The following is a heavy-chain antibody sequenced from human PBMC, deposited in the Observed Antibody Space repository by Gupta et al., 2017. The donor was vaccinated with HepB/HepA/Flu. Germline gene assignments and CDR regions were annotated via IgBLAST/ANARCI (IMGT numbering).Heavy chain of an antibody. V-gene: IGHV3-9*01. CDR1: GFIFDNYA. Sequence: EVQLVESGGGLVQPGRSLRLSCAASGFIFDNYAMHWVRQAPGKGLEWVSGISWNSGRIAYGDSVKGRFTISRDDAKKVLYLQMNSLKPEDTALYYCTKDIVGTGSLTYAFHTWGQGTMVTVSS. CDR3: TKDIVGTGSLTYAFHT. D-gene: IGHD2-15*01. CDR2: ISWNSGRI. J-gene: IGHJ3*02.